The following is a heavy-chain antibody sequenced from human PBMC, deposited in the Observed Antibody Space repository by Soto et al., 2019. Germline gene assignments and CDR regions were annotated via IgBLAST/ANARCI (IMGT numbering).Heavy chain of an antibody. CDR2: INPSGGST. CDR1: GYTFTSYY. V-gene: IGHV1-46*03. J-gene: IGHJ4*02. D-gene: IGHD2-2*01. Sequence: ASVKVSCKASGYTFTSYYMHWVRQPPGQGLEWMGIINPSGGSTSYAQKFQGRVTMTRDTSTSTVYMELSSLRSEDTAVYYCAREDIVVVPAAMNSEYFDYWGQGTLVTVSS. CDR3: AREDIVVVPAAMNSEYFDY.